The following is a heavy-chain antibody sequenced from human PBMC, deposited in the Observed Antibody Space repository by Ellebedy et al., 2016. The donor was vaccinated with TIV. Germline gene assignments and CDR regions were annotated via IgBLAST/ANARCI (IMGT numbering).Heavy chain of an antibody. Sequence: GESPKISCAASGFTFSSYAMHWVRQAPGKGLEWVAVISYDGSNKYYADSVKGRFTISRDNSKNTLYLQMNSLRAEDTAVYYCARDRASYWGQGTLVTVSS. CDR2: ISYDGSNK. CDR3: ARDRASY. J-gene: IGHJ4*02. CDR1: GFTFSSYA. V-gene: IGHV3-30-3*01. D-gene: IGHD3-10*01.